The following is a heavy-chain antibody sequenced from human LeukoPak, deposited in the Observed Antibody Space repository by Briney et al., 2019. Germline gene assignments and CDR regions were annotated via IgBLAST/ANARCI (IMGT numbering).Heavy chain of an antibody. D-gene: IGHD6-13*01. CDR2: IKSKTDGGTT. V-gene: IGHV3-15*01. Sequence: GGSLRLSCAASGFTFSNAWMSWVRQAPGKGLEWVGRIKSKTDGGTTDYAAPVKGRFTISRDDSKNTLYLQMNSLKTEDTAVYYCNTVTSSSWSVYYYYGMDVWGQGTTVTVSS. CDR3: NTVTSSSWSVYYYYGMDV. CDR1: GFTFSNAW. J-gene: IGHJ6*02.